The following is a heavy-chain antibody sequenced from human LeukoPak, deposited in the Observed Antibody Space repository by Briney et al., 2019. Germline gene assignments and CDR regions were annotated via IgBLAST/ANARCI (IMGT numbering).Heavy chain of an antibody. CDR1: GFIFSSYA. J-gene: IGHJ4*02. CDR3: ARDGVLMNRKFYFDS. CDR2: ISGNGAGT. V-gene: IGHV3-23*01. D-gene: IGHD3-10*01. Sequence: GGSLRLSCAASGFIFSSYAMTWVRQAPGKGLEWVSTISGNGAGTYFADSVKGRFTISRDNSNNTLYLQMDSLRAEDTAVYFCARDGVLMNRKFYFDSWGQGTLVTVFS.